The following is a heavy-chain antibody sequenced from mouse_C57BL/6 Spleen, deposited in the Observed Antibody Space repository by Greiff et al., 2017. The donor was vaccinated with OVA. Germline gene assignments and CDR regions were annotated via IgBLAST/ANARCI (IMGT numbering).Heavy chain of an antibody. Sequence: QVQLKQPGAELVKPGASVKLSCKASGYTFTSYWMHWVKQRPGRGLEWIGRIDPNSGGTKYNEKFKSKATLTVDKPSSTAYMQLSSLTSEDSAVYYCARRRSEALDYWGQGTSVTVSS. V-gene: IGHV1-72*01. CDR3: ARRRSEALDY. J-gene: IGHJ4*01. CDR1: GYTFTSYW. CDR2: IDPNSGGT.